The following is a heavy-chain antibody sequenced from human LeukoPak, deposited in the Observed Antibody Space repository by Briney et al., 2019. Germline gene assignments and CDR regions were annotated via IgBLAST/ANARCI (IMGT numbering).Heavy chain of an antibody. CDR3: AREGIRGSYYTD. Sequence: SETLSLTCTVSGGSINNYYWSWIRQPPGKGLEWIGYIYYSGTTKYNPSLSSRVTISVDASKNQFSLNLTSVTAADTAVYYCAREGIRGSYYTDWGQGTLVVVSS. CDR2: IYYSGTT. CDR1: GGSINNYY. V-gene: IGHV4-59*01. J-gene: IGHJ1*01. D-gene: IGHD1-26*01.